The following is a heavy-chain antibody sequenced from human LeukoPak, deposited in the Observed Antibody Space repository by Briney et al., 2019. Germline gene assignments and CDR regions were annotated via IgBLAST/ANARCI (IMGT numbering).Heavy chain of an antibody. D-gene: IGHD4-23*01. CDR1: GFTFSSYA. V-gene: IGHV3-23*01. Sequence: PGGSLRLSCAASGFTFSSYAMSWVRQAPGKGLEWVSAISGSGGSTYYADSVKGRFTISRDSSKNTLYVQMNSLRAEDTAVYYCARGARKGDDYGGFFDYWGQGTLVTVSS. J-gene: IGHJ4*02. CDR2: ISGSGGST. CDR3: ARGARKGDDYGGFFDY.